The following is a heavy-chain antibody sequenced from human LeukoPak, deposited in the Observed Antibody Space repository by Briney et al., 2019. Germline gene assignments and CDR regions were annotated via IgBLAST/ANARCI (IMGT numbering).Heavy chain of an antibody. CDR3: ARAPSGYCSGGSCGPYNWFDP. CDR1: GFTFSSYG. Sequence: GGSLRLSCAASGFTFSSYGMHWVRQAPGKGLEWVAVISYDGSNKYYVDSVKGRFTISRDNSKNTLYLQMNSLRAEDTAVYYCARAPSGYCSGGSCGPYNWFDPWGQGTLVTVSS. CDR2: ISYDGSNK. J-gene: IGHJ5*02. D-gene: IGHD2-15*01. V-gene: IGHV3-30*03.